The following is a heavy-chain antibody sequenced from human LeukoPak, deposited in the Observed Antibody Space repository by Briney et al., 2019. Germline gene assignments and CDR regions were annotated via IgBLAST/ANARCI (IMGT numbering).Heavy chain of an antibody. CDR1: GGSISSSRSY. CDR3: SREGYSCPNWFDT. Sequence: PSETLSLTCSVSGGSISSSRSYWGWIRQTPGKGLKWVGSIYYNGDTYYNPSFKSRVSMSVDTAKNQISLILTSVTAADTAVYYCSREGYSCPNWFDTWGQGTLVTVSS. D-gene: IGHD4-11*01. J-gene: IGHJ5*02. V-gene: IGHV4-39*07. CDR2: IYYNGDT.